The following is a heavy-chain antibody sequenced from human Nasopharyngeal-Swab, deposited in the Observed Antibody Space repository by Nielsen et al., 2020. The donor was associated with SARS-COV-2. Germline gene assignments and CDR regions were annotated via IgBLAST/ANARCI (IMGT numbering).Heavy chain of an antibody. Sequence: SETLSLTCTVSGGSISSGSYYWSWIRQPAGKGLEWIGRIYTSGSTNYNPSLKSRVTISVDTSKNQFSLKLSSVTAADTAVYYCARAGFGELLKNWGQGTLVTVSS. CDR1: GGSISSGSYY. D-gene: IGHD3-10*01. CDR2: IYTSGST. CDR3: ARAGFGELLKN. V-gene: IGHV4-61*02. J-gene: IGHJ4*02.